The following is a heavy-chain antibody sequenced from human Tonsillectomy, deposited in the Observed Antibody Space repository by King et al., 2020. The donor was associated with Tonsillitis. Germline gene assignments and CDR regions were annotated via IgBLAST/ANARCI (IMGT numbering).Heavy chain of an antibody. CDR3: ARDGEKRLRLGELSLDPYFDY. CDR1: GGSFSGYY. V-gene: IGHV4-34*01. CDR2: VNHSGSP. D-gene: IGHD3-16*02. J-gene: IGHJ4*02. Sequence: VQLQQWGAGLLKPSETLSLTCAVYGGSFSGYYWSWIRQPPGKGLEWIGEVNHSGSPNYNPSLKSRVTISVDTSKNQFSLKLSSVTAADTAVYYCARDGEKRLRLGELSLDPYFDYWGQGTLVTVSS.